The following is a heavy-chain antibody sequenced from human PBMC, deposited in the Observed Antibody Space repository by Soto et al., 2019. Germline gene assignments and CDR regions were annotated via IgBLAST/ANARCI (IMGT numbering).Heavy chain of an antibody. J-gene: IGHJ4*02. D-gene: IGHD3-22*01. V-gene: IGHV3-23*01. Sequence: XESLRLSCAGSGFTFINTGMSWVRQAPGQGLEWVSAITGNGDTTYYADSVKGRFTISRDNSKRTLYLQMNSLRAEDTAVYYCAKIDGYFDYWGQGTLVTVSS. CDR2: ITGNGDTT. CDR1: GFTFINTG. CDR3: AKIDGYFDY.